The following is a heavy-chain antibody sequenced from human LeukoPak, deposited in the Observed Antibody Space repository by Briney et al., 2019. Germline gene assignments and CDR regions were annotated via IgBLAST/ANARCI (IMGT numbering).Heavy chain of an antibody. J-gene: IGHJ4*02. Sequence: PGGSLRLSCAASGFTFSSYSMNWVRQAPGKGLEWVSSISSSSSYIYYADSVKGRFTISRDNAKNSLYLQMNSLRAEDTAVYYCARERDPEGIVVVPLADYWGQGTLVTVSS. CDR2: ISSSSSYI. CDR1: GFTFSSYS. CDR3: ARERDPEGIVVVPLADY. D-gene: IGHD3-22*01. V-gene: IGHV3-21*01.